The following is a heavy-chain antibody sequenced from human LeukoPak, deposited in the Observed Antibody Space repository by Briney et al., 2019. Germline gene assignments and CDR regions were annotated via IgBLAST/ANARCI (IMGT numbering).Heavy chain of an antibody. D-gene: IGHD3-9*01. V-gene: IGHV4-59*01. CDR1: GGSISHYY. CDR2: IYYTGTT. CDR3: ARSERAYDILTGYYSGFDY. J-gene: IGHJ4*02. Sequence: SETLSLTCTVSGGSISHYYWSWIRQPPGKGPEWIGYIYYTGTTNYNPSLKSRVTISVDTSKNQFSLKLDSVTAADTAVYYCARSERAYDILTGYYSGFDYWGQGTLVTVSS.